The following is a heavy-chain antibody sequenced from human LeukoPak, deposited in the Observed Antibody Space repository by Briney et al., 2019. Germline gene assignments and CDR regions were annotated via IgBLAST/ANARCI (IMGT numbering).Heavy chain of an antibody. Sequence: GGSLRLSCAASGFTFCNSWMNWVRQAPGKGLEWVGRIKSKTEGGTTDYATPVKGRFTISRDDSKNTLYVQMNSLKTEDTAVYYCTTLNGARGTTFMDVWGKGTTVTVSS. D-gene: IGHD1-7*01. V-gene: IGHV3-15*01. J-gene: IGHJ6*03. CDR2: IKSKTEGGTT. CDR1: GFTFCNSW. CDR3: TTLNGARGTTFMDV.